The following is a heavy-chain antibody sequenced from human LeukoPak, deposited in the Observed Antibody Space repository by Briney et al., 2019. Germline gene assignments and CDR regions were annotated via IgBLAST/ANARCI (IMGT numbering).Heavy chain of an antibody. CDR2: ISSSSSYI. J-gene: IGHJ4*02. CDR3: AMDYCSGGSCLGGDY. CDR1: GFTFSSYN. V-gene: IGHV3-21*01. D-gene: IGHD2-15*01. Sequence: GGSLRLSCAASGFTFSSYNMNWVRQAPGKGLEWVSSISSSSSYIYYADSVKGRFTISRDNAKNSLYLQMNSLRAEDTAVYYCAMDYCSGGSCLGGDYWGQGTLVTVSS.